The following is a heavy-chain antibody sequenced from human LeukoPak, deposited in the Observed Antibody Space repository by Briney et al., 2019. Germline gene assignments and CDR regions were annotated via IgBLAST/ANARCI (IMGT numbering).Heavy chain of an antibody. D-gene: IGHD5-12*01. CDR1: GFTFSNYG. V-gene: IGHV3-30*02. Sequence: GGSLRLSCAAFGFTFSNYGMHWVRQAPGKGLEWVAFIRYDGSNKYYADSVKGRFTISRDNSKNTLYLQMNSLRAEDTAVYYCSKDRAATIFYNMDVWGKRSTVTISS. CDR3: SKDRAATIFYNMDV. J-gene: IGHJ6*03. CDR2: IRYDGSNK.